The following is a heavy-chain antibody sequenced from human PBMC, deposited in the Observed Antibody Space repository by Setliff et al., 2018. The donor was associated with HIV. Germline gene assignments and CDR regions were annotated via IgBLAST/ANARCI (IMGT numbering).Heavy chain of an antibody. Sequence: ASVKVSCKASGYMFTDYYIHWVRQAPGQGLEWMGWINPNSDVANYAQKFQGRVTMTRDTSTRTVYMELSSLRSDDTAVYYCAKVMSITMVRGALGNWGQGTLVTVSS. CDR1: GYMFTDYY. CDR2: INPNSDVA. J-gene: IGHJ4*02. V-gene: IGHV1-2*02. D-gene: IGHD3-10*01. CDR3: AKVMSITMVRGALGN.